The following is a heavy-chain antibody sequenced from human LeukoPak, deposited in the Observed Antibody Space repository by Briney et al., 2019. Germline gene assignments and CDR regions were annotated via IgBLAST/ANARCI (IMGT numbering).Heavy chain of an antibody. J-gene: IGHJ4*02. CDR3: AKGGSGNFPFDY. D-gene: IGHD1-26*01. V-gene: IGHV3-23*01. CDR1: RFTFSSSA. Sequence: PGGPLRLSCAASRFTFSSSAMSWVRQAPGEGLEWVSGITYSGGSTYYADSVKGRFTISRDNSKNTLYLQMNSLRAEDMAAYYCAKGGSGNFPFDYWGQGTLVTVSS. CDR2: ITYSGGST.